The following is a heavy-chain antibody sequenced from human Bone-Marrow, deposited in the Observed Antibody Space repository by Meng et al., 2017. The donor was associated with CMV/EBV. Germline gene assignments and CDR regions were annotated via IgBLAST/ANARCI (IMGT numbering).Heavy chain of an antibody. V-gene: IGHV4-34*01. CDR1: GGSFGSFY. J-gene: IGHJ4*02. CDR2: INHSGSA. CDR3: ARRYSSGWYDH. D-gene: IGHD6-19*01. Sequence: SETLSLTCAVSGGSFGSFYWSWIRQPPGKGLEWIGTINHSGSANYNPSLKRRVAISPDTSKNQFSLRLTSVTAADTAVYYCARRYSSGWYDHWGQGTLVTVSS.